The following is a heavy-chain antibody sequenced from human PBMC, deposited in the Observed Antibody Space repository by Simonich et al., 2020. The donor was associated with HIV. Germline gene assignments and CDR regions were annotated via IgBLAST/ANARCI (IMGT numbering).Heavy chain of an antibody. CDR1: GFTFSSYA. Sequence: QVQLVESGGGVVKPGRSLRLSCAASGFTFSSYAMHWVRQAPGKGLEWVAGISYVGSNKYYAASVKGRFTISRDNSKNTLYLQMTSLRAEDTAVYYCASGGSISSVWADDYWGQGTLVTVSS. J-gene: IGHJ4*02. CDR2: ISYVGSNK. D-gene: IGHD3-16*01. CDR3: ASGGSISSVWADDY. V-gene: IGHV3-30*07.